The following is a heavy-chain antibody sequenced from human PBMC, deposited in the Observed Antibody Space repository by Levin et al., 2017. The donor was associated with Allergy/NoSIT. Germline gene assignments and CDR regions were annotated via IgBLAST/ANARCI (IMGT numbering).Heavy chain of an antibody. J-gene: IGHJ3*02. Sequence: TSSETLSLTCTVSGGSVSSGDYYWTWIRQPPGKGLEWVGYIDYSGNTYNNPSLSRRLTISLDPSMNQFSLKLMSVTAADTAVYYCAGQRRVGLDTFHIWGQGTMVTVSS. V-gene: IGHV4-30-4*01. CDR3: AGQRRVGLDTFHI. D-gene: IGHD1-26*01. CDR1: GGSVSSGDYY. CDR2: IDYSGNT.